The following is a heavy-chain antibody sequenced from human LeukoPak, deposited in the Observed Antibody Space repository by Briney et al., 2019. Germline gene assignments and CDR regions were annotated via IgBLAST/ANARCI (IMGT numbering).Heavy chain of an antibody. J-gene: IGHJ4*02. CDR3: AKERPYDFWSGYPFDY. D-gene: IGHD3-3*01. CDR2: ISGSGGST. V-gene: IGHV3-23*01. CDR1: GFTFSSYA. Sequence: GGSLRLSCAASGFTFSSYAMSWVRQAPGKGLEWVSAISGSGGSTHYADSVKGRFTISRDNSKNTLYLQMNSLRAEDTAVYYCAKERPYDFWSGYPFDYWGQGTLVTVSS.